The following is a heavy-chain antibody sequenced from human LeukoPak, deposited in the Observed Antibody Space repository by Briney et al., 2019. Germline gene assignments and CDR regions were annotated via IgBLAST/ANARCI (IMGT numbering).Heavy chain of an antibody. J-gene: IGHJ4*02. CDR3: AGGMTGGDY. CDR2: INPNSGDT. Sequence: GSVKVSCKASGYTFTAYYIHWVRQAPGQGLEWMGWINPNSGDTNCAQKFQGRVTMTRDTSISTAYMELGRLKSDDTALYYCAGGMTGGDYWGQGTLVTVSS. CDR1: GYTFTAYY. V-gene: IGHV1-2*02. D-gene: IGHD3-9*01.